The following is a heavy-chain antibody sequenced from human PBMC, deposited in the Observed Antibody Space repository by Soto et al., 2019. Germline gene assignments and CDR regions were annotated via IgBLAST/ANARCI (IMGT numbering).Heavy chain of an antibody. V-gene: IGHV5-51*03. CDR3: ARPPYCSGGSCYDFDY. Sequence: EVQLVQSGAEVKKPGESLKISCKGSGYSFTSYWIGWVRQMPGKGLEWMVIIYPGESDTRYSPSFQGQVTISADKSISTAYLQWSSLKASDTAMYYCARPPYCSGGSCYDFDYWGQGTLVTVSS. CDR2: IYPGESDT. J-gene: IGHJ4*02. CDR1: GYSFTSYW. D-gene: IGHD2-15*01.